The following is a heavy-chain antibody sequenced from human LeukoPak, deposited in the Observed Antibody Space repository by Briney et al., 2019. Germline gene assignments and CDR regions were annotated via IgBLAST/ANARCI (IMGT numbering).Heavy chain of an antibody. CDR1: GFTFNNYA. V-gene: IGHV3-23*01. Sequence: PGGSLGLSCIASGFTFNNYAMSWVRQTPGKGLEWVSAISGSGGSTYYADSVKGRFTISRDNSKNTLYLQMNSLRAEDTAVYYCAKEGAGLYYMDVWGKGTTVTVSS. D-gene: IGHD4/OR15-4a*01. J-gene: IGHJ6*03. CDR2: ISGSGGST. CDR3: AKEGAGLYYMDV.